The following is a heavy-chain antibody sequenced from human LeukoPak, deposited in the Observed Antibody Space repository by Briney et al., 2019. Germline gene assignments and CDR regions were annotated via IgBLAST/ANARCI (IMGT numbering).Heavy chain of an antibody. CDR1: GFTFRNYV. D-gene: IGHD3-22*01. CDR2: ISYDGSNK. V-gene: IGHV3-30*04. CDR3: ARDGDYYDSSGYYYAAFDI. J-gene: IGHJ3*02. Sequence: GGSLRLSCAASGFTFRNYVIHWVRQAPGKGLEWVAVISYDGSNKYYADSVKGRFTISRDNSKDTLYLQMNSLRAEDTAVYYCARDGDYYDSSGYYYAAFDIWGQGTMVTVSS.